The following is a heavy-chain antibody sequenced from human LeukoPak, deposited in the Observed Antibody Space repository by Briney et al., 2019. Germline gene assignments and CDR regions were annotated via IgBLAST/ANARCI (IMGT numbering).Heavy chain of an antibody. CDR2: INHSGST. Sequence: GSLRLSCAASGFTFSDYAMSWIRQPPGKGLEWIGEINHSGSTNYNPSLKSRVTISVDTSKNQFSLKLSSVTAADTAVYYCARKRSYLGNWFDPWGQGTLVTVSS. J-gene: IGHJ5*02. V-gene: IGHV4-34*01. D-gene: IGHD2/OR15-2a*01. CDR1: GFTFSDYA. CDR3: ARKRSYLGNWFDP.